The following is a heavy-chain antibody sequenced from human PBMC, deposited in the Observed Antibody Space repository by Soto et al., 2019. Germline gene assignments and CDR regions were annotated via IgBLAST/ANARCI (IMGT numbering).Heavy chain of an antibody. CDR2: ITFDGDKK. D-gene: IGHD3-3*01. Sequence: VHLVESGGGVVQPGRSLRLSCKASGFPFDSHSMHWVRQAPGKGLEWVAVITFDGDKKFYTDSVTGRFTISRDNSKDTLWLQMNSLRPEDTAVYYCVRILGVNQKFPFFYGMDLWGQGTAVTVTS. J-gene: IGHJ6*02. CDR3: VRILGVNQKFPFFYGMDL. V-gene: IGHV3-30-3*01. CDR1: GFPFDSHS.